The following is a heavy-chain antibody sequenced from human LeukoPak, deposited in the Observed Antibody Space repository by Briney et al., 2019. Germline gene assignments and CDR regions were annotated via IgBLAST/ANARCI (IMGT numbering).Heavy chain of an antibody. CDR1: GGTFSSYA. V-gene: IGHV1-69*13. Sequence: ASVKVSCKASGGTFSSYAISWERQAPGQGLEWMGGIIPIFGTANYAQKFQGRVTITADESTSTAYMELSSLRSEDTAVYYCARGGDIVVVPAAMIPRYLNGDYHRAEYFQHWGQGTLVTVSS. D-gene: IGHD2-2*01. CDR2: IIPIFGTA. CDR3: ARGGDIVVVPAAMIPRYLNGDYHRAEYFQH. J-gene: IGHJ1*01.